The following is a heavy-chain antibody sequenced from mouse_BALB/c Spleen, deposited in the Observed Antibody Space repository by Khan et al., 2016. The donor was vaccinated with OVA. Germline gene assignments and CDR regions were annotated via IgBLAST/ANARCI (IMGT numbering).Heavy chain of an antibody. V-gene: IGHV2-4*02. Sequence: QVQLKESGPGLVQPSQSLSITCTVSGFSLTNYGVHWVRQPPGKGLEWLGLIWSGGNTDYNPAFISRLSISKDNTKSQVFFKMNSLQADDTAIYFCARKRGVHHNMDYWGQGTSVTVSS. CDR1: GFSLTNYG. J-gene: IGHJ4*01. CDR3: ARKRGVHHNMDY. D-gene: IGHD6-1*01. CDR2: IWSGGNT.